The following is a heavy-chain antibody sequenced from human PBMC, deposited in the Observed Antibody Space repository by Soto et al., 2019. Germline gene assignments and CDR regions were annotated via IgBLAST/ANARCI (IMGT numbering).Heavy chain of an antibody. J-gene: IGHJ4*02. CDR2: ISVSGNII. V-gene: IGHV3-48*03. Sequence: GSLRLSCAASGFTFSTYEFNWVRQAPGRGLEWISCISVSGNIIKYAESVKGRFTISRDNAENSLHLHMSNLRVDDTALYFCARDTMRASATASLDYWGQGTQVTVSS. D-gene: IGHD2-2*01. CDR1: GFTFSTYE. CDR3: ARDTMRASATASLDY.